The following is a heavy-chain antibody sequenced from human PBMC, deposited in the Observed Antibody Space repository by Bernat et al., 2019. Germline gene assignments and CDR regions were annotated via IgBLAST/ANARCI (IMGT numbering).Heavy chain of an antibody. CDR1: GFTFSSYD. CDR2: IGTAGDT. CDR3: ARAAIVVVPAATWPEAFDI. V-gene: IGHV3-13*04. Sequence: EVQLVESGGGLVQPGGSLRLSCAASGFTFSSYDMHWVRQATGKGLEWVSAIGTAGDTYYPGSLKGRFTISRENGKNSLYLQMNSLRAGDTAVYYCARAAIVVVPAATWPEAFDIWGQGTMVTVSS. J-gene: IGHJ3*02. D-gene: IGHD2-2*01.